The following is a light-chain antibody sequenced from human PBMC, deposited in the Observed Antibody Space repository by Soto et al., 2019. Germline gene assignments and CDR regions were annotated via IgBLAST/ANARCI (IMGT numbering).Light chain of an antibody. J-gene: IGKJ2*01. CDR1: QSIGTW. Sequence: DIQMTQSPSTLSASVGDRVTITCRASQSIGTWLAWYQQKPGRAPKLLIYDAPSLRSGVPSRFSGSGYGTEFIFTISSLQADDFATYYCQHYNSNPYTFGQGTKLEIK. V-gene: IGKV1-5*01. CDR3: QHYNSNPYT. CDR2: DAP.